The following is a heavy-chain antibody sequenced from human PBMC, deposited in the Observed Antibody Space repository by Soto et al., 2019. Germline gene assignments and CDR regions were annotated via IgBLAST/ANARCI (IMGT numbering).Heavy chain of an antibody. CDR3: ARGYSSSYYFFDQ. CDR1: GGSITSGGYY. V-gene: IGHV4-31*03. D-gene: IGHD6-13*01. CDR2: IYYSGTT. J-gene: IGHJ4*02. Sequence: QVQLQESGPGLLKPSQTLSLTCTVSGGSITSGGYYWSWIRQHPGKGLEWIGYIYYSGTTLYNLSLKSRVTISVDTSKNHFSLRLTSVTAADTAVYYCARGYSSSYYFFDQWGQGALVTVSS.